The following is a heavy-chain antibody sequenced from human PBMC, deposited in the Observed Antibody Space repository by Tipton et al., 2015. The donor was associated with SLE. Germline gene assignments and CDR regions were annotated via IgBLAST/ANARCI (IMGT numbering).Heavy chain of an antibody. J-gene: IGHJ2*01. CDR3: ARIVFYGLSYWYFDL. CDR2: ISKTGST. D-gene: IGHD4-17*01. V-gene: IGHV4-31*03. CDR1: GVSISRGGFY. Sequence: TLSLTCTVSGVSISRGGFYWTWIRQSPGMGLEWIGHISKTGSTSYNPSLSGRTDISVDTSENHFSLNLYSVTAADAAIYFCARIVFYGLSYWYFDLWGRGTPVTVSS.